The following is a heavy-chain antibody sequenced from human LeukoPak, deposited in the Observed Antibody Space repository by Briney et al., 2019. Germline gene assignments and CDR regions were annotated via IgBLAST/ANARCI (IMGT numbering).Heavy chain of an antibody. D-gene: IGHD3-3*01. CDR3: ARIRTIFGVVITYYYYYMDV. V-gene: IGHV4-34*01. CDR1: GGSFSGYY. J-gene: IGHJ6*03. CDR2: INHSGST. Sequence: SETLSLTCAVYGGSFSGYYWSWIHQPPGKGLEWIGEINHSGSTNYNPSLKSRVTISVDTSKNQFSLKLSSVTAADTAVYYCARIRTIFGVVITYYYYYMDVWGKGTTVTVSS.